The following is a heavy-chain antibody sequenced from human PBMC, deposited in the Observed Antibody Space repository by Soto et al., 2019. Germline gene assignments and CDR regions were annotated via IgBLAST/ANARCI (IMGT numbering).Heavy chain of an antibody. CDR3: AKVVVAAAPVYYYYGMDV. D-gene: IGHD2-15*01. CDR2: ISSGGTTT. CDR1: GFTFSTHA. J-gene: IGHJ6*02. V-gene: IGHV3-23*01. Sequence: PGGSLRLSCEASGFTFSTHAMSWVRQAPGKGLEWVSSISSGGTTTFYAASVEGRFTNSRDKSKNTLYLQMNSLRAEDTAVYYCAKVVVAAAPVYYYYGMDVWGQGTTVTVSS.